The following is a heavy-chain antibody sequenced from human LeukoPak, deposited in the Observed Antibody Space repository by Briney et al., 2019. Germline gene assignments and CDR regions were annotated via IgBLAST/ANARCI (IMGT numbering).Heavy chain of an antibody. Sequence: GGSLRLSCAASGFTFSSYGMHWVRQAPGKGLEWVSVIWYDGSNQDYADSVKGRFTISRDNSKNTLFLQMNSPRAEDTAVYYCARGSMIRGVAYSFDYWGQGILVTVSS. CDR2: IWYDGSNQ. CDR3: ARGSMIRGVAYSFDY. D-gene: IGHD3-10*01. J-gene: IGHJ4*02. CDR1: GFTFSSYG. V-gene: IGHV3-33*01.